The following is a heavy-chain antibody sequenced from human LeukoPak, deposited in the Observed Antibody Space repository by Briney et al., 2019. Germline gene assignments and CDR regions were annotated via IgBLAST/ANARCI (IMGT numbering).Heavy chain of an antibody. Sequence: PSETLSLTCTVSGGSISSGDYYWSWMRQPPGKGKEWIGYIYYSGSTYYNPSLKSRVTISIQTSKNQFSLKLTSVTAADTAVYYCAGDYGDLLTGIRFDTWGQGTLVTVSS. D-gene: IGHD4-17*01. J-gene: IGHJ5*02. CDR2: IYYSGST. CDR1: GGSISSGDYY. CDR3: AGDYGDLLTGIRFDT. V-gene: IGHV4-30-4*01.